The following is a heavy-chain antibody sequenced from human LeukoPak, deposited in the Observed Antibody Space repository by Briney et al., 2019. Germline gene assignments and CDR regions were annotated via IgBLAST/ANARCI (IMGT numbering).Heavy chain of an antibody. D-gene: IGHD6-13*01. CDR1: GGSISSYY. J-gene: IGHJ6*03. CDR3: ARALIAAAGNSYYMDV. CDR2: IYYSGST. V-gene: IGHV4-59*01. Sequence: SETLSLTCTVSGGSISSYYWSWIRQPPGKGLEWIGDIYYSGSTNYNPSLKSRGTIIVDASKNQFSLKLSSVTAADTAVYYCARALIAAAGNSYYMDVWGKGTTVTVSS.